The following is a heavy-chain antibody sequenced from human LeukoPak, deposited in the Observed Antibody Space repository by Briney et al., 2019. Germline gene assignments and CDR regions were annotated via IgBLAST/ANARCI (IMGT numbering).Heavy chain of an antibody. CDR3: ARGTDFWSGYYEQ. Sequence: GGSLRLSCAASGSTFSSYSMNWVRQAPGKGLEWVAVISYDGSNKYYADSVKGRFTISRDNSKNTLYLQMNSLRAEDTAVYYCARGTDFWSGYYEQWGQGTLVTVSS. CDR2: ISYDGSNK. D-gene: IGHD3-3*01. CDR1: GSTFSSYS. J-gene: IGHJ4*02. V-gene: IGHV3-30*03.